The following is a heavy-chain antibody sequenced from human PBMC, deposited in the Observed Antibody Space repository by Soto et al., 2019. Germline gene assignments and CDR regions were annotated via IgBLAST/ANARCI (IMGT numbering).Heavy chain of an antibody. V-gene: IGHV3-23*01. Sequence: GGSLRLSCAASGFTFSSYAMSWVRQAPGKGLEWVSAISGSGGSTYYADSVKGRFTISRDNSKNTLYLQMNSLRAEDTAVYYCAKESPINYDILTGLFDYWGQGTLVTVSS. J-gene: IGHJ4*02. CDR2: ISGSGGST. CDR1: GFTFSSYA. CDR3: AKESPINYDILTGLFDY. D-gene: IGHD3-9*01.